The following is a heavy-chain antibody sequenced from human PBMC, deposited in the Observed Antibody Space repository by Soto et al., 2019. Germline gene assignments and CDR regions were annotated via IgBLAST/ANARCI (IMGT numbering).Heavy chain of an antibody. Sequence: PGGSLRLSCAASGFTFSSYGMHWVRQAPGKGLEWVAVIWYDGSNKYYADSVKGRFTISRDNSKNTLYLQMNSLGAEDTAVYYCAIERDSSGYTRLDYWGQGTLVPVSS. CDR3: AIERDSSGYTRLDY. V-gene: IGHV3-33*01. J-gene: IGHJ4*02. CDR2: IWYDGSNK. CDR1: GFTFSSYG. D-gene: IGHD3-22*01.